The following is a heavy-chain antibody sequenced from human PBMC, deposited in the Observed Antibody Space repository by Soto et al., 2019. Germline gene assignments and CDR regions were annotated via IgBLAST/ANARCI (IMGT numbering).Heavy chain of an antibody. V-gene: IGHV4-34*01. J-gene: IGHJ6*02. Sequence: SETLSLTCAVYGGSFSGYYWSWIRQPPGKGLEWIGEINHSGSTNYNPSLKSRVTISVDTSKNQFSLKLSSVTAADTSVYYCARGPYSSSWYRPYYYYGMDVWGQGTTVTVSS. CDR3: ARGPYSSSWYRPYYYYGMDV. D-gene: IGHD6-13*01. CDR2: INHSGST. CDR1: GGSFSGYY.